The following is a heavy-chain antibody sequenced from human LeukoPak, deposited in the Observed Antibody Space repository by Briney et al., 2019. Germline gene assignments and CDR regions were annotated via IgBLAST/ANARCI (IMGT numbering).Heavy chain of an antibody. V-gene: IGHV3-7*01. J-gene: IGHJ4*02. CDR2: IKQDGSGK. CDR3: ARVDLYVPDY. CDR1: AFTFSSYW. D-gene: IGHD5/OR15-5a*01. Sequence: PGRSLSLSCAASAFTFSSYWMTWLRQAPGKALPWVANIKQDGSGKYYVDSVKGRFTISRDNAKNSLYLQMNSLRAEDTAVYYCARVDLYVPDYWGQGTLVTVSS.